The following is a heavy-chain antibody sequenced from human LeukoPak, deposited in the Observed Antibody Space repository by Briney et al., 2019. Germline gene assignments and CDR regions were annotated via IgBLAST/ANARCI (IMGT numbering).Heavy chain of an antibody. CDR1: GFTASSNY. CDR3: ARDFSYGYFDY. Sequence: GGSLRLSCAASGFTASSNYMSWVRQAPGKGLEWVSVIYSGGSTYYADSVKGRFTISRDNSKNALYLQMNSLRAEDTAVYYCARDFSYGYFDYWGQGTLVTVSS. D-gene: IGHD5-18*01. J-gene: IGHJ4*02. CDR2: IYSGGST. V-gene: IGHV3-66*01.